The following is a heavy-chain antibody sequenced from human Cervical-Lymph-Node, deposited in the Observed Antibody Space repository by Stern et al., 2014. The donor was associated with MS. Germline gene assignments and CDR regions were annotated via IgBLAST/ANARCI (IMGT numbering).Heavy chain of an antibody. D-gene: IGHD4-17*01. CDR3: ARSRPAYGDYDAFDF. V-gene: IGHV4-59*01. Sequence: VQLEESGPGLVKPSETLSLTCTVSGGSISTYYWSWIRQPPGKKLEWIGVIYYSSSTNYNPSLKSRVTISIDTSKNQFSLKLSSMTAADTAVYYCARSRPAYGDYDAFDFWGQGTMVTVSS. CDR2: IYYSSST. CDR1: GGSISTYY. J-gene: IGHJ3*01.